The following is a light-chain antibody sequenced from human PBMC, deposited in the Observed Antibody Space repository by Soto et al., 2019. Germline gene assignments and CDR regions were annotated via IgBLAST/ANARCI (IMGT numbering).Light chain of an antibody. CDR2: EVN. CDR1: SSDVGAYIY. V-gene: IGLV2-14*03. Sequence: VLTQPASVSGSPGQSITISCGGTSSDVGAYIYVSWYQQYPGKAPKLIIYEVNNRPSGVSGRFSGSKSDTTAYLTISGLQAEDEANYYCSSYSDSDTKVFGTGTKVTVL. J-gene: IGLJ1*01. CDR3: SSYSDSDTKV.